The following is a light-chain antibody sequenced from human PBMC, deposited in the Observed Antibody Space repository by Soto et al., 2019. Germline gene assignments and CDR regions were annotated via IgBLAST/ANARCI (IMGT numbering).Light chain of an antibody. V-gene: IGKV3-11*01. CDR1: QSVSSY. CDR2: DAS. CDR3: QQRSNWPPNT. J-gene: IGKJ2*01. Sequence: EIVLTQSPATLSLSPGERATLSCRASQSVSSYLAWYQQXXXXXPRLLIYDASNRAIGIPARFSGSGSGTDFTLTISSLEPEDFAVYYCQQRSNWPPNTFGQGTKLEIK.